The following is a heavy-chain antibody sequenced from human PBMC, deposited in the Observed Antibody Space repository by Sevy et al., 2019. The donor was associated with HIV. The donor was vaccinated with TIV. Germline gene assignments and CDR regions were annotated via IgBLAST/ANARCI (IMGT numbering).Heavy chain of an antibody. Sequence: GGSLRLSCAASGFTFGNYAMNWVRQAPGKGLEWVSSISGSTIDTSYADSVKGRFTISRDNSQNTLYLEMNSLRAEDTAVYYCARRLSSAWYFDFWGQGTLVTVSS. J-gene: IGHJ4*02. CDR2: ISGSTIDT. CDR3: ARRLSSAWYFDF. D-gene: IGHD6-19*01. V-gene: IGHV3-23*01. CDR1: GFTFGNYA.